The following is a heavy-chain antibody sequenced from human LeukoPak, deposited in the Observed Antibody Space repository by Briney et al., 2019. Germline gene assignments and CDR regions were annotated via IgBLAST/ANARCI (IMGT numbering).Heavy chain of an antibody. Sequence: PSETLSLTCTVSGGSISSCYWSWIRQPPGKGLEWIGYIYYSGSTNYNPSLKSRVTISVDKSKNQFSLKLSSVTAADTAVYYCARRLERRALQPFDYWGQGTLVTVSS. J-gene: IGHJ4*02. CDR1: GGSISSCY. CDR2: IYYSGST. CDR3: ARRLERRALQPFDY. D-gene: IGHD1-1*01. V-gene: IGHV4-59*12.